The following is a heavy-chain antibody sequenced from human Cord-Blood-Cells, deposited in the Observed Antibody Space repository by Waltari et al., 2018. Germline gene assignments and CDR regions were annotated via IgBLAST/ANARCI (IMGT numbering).Heavy chain of an antibody. CDR1: GYTFTGYY. Sequence: QVQLVQSGAEVKKPGASVKVSCKASGYTFTGYYMHWVRQAPGQGLEWRRWIIPNRGGTNYAQKLQGRATMTRDTSVSTAYMEPSRRRSDGTAVYYCARGWGATPCDYWGEGTLATVSP. J-gene: IGHJ4*02. CDR2: IIPNRGGT. V-gene: IGHV1-2*02. D-gene: IGHD7-27*01. CDR3: ARGWGATPCDY.